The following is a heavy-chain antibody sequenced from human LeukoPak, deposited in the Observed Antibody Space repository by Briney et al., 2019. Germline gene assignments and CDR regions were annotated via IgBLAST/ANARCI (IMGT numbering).Heavy chain of an antibody. CDR1: GYTFTGYY. CDR3: ARPLGLAVFDF. CDR2: INPNSGVT. V-gene: IGHV1-2*02. Sequence: ASVTVSCKASGYTFTGYYIYWLRQAPGQGPEWMGWINPNSGVTSYARKFQGRVILTRDASISTAYMELSRLTSDDTAVYYCARPLGLAVFDFWGQGTVITVSS. J-gene: IGHJ3*01. D-gene: IGHD6-25*01.